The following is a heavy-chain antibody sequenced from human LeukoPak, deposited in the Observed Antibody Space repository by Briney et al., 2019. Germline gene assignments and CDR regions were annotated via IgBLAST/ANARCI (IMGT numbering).Heavy chain of an antibody. CDR2: ISGSGGST. Sequence: TGGSLRLSCAASGFIFSSHGMNWVRQAPGKGLEWVSAISGSGGSTYYADSVKGRFTISRDNSKNTLYLQMNSLRAEDTAVYYCAKDVGWQWLVQSLDAFDIWGQGTMVTVSS. CDR1: GFIFSSHG. V-gene: IGHV3-23*01. CDR3: AKDVGWQWLVQSLDAFDI. D-gene: IGHD6-19*01. J-gene: IGHJ3*02.